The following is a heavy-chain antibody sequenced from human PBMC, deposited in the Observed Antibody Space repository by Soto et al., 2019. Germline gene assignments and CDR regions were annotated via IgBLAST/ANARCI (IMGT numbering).Heavy chain of an antibody. V-gene: IGHV1-69*01. CDR2: IITMFNTA. CDR3: ARHYPTAVSGAGWFDT. J-gene: IGHJ5*02. D-gene: IGHD6-19*01. CDR1: GGSDVFNNYP. Sequence: QVQLVQSGAEIKTPASSVKVSCKASGGSDVFNNYPVSWVRQAPGQGLEWMGAIITMFNTADYAQRFLGRVTITADEFTRTVYMELTSLTSDDTAVYYCARHYPTAVSGAGWFDTWGQGTRVTVSS.